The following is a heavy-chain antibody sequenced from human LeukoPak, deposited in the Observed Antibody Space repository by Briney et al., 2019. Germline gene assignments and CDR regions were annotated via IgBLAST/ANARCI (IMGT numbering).Heavy chain of an antibody. V-gene: IGHV1-24*01. D-gene: IGHD3-3*01. J-gene: IGHJ4*02. Sequence: GASVKVSFKVSGYTLTELSMHWVRQAPGKGREWMGGFDPEDGETIYAQKFQGRVTMTEDTSTDTAYVELSSLRSEDTAVYYCATSGYYRGYFDYWGQGTLVTVSS. CDR2: FDPEDGET. CDR1: GYTLTELS. CDR3: ATSGYYRGYFDY.